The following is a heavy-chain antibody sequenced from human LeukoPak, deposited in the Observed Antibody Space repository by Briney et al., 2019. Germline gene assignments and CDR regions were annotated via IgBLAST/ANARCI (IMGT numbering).Heavy chain of an antibody. CDR1: GYTFTSYY. Sequence: ASVKVSCKASGYTFTSYYMHWVRQAPGQGLEWMGIINPSGDSTSYAQKFQGRVTMTRDTSTSTVYMELSSLRSEDTAVYYCAREGGALMDHYSLRYWGQGTLVTVSS. D-gene: IGHD2-15*01. J-gene: IGHJ4*02. CDR3: AREGGALMDHYSLRY. V-gene: IGHV1-46*01. CDR2: INPSGDST.